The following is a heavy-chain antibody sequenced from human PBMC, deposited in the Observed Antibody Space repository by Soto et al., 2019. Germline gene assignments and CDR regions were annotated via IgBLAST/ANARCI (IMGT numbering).Heavy chain of an antibody. CDR3: ARGSPLSSSFPLDY. Sequence: ASVKVSCKASGYTFTSYGISWVRQAPGQGLEWMGWISAYTGSTNYSPSLKSRVTMSLDTSKNLLSLKLNSVTAADTAVYYCARGSPLSSSFPLDYWGQGSLVTVSS. J-gene: IGHJ4*02. V-gene: IGHV1-18*01. CDR2: ISAYTGST. CDR1: GYTFTSYG. D-gene: IGHD6-6*01.